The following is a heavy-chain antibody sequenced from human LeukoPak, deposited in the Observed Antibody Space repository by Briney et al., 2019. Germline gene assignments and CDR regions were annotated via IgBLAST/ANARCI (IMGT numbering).Heavy chain of an antibody. CDR1: GGTFSSYA. V-gene: IGHV1-69*01. Sequence: SVKVSCKASGGTFSSYAISWVRQAPGQGLEWVGGIIPIFGTANYAQKFQGRVTITADESTSTAYMELSSLRSEDTAVYYCARGECGGDCYYYFDYWGQGTLVTVSS. D-gene: IGHD2-21*01. CDR2: IIPIFGTA. CDR3: ARGECGGDCYYYFDY. J-gene: IGHJ4*02.